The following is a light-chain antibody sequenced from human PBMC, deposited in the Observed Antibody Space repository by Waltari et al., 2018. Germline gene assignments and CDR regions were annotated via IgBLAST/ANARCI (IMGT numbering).Light chain of an antibody. Sequence: QSVLTQPPSVSGAPGQRVTISCTGSSSNIGAGYDVHWYQQLPGTAPKPRVYGNSTRPAGVPDRFSGSKSGTSASLAITGLQAEDEADYYCQSYDSSLVVFGGGTKLTVL. J-gene: IGLJ2*01. CDR3: QSYDSSLVV. V-gene: IGLV1-40*01. CDR1: SSNIGAGYD. CDR2: GNS.